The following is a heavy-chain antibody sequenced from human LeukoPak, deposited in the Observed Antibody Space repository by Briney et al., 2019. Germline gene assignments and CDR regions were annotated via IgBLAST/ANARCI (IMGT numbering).Heavy chain of an antibody. D-gene: IGHD3-22*01. CDR1: GGSFSSYY. J-gene: IGHJ4*02. V-gene: IGHV4-34*01. Sequence: PSETLSLTCAVYGGSFSSYYWSWIRQPPGKGLEWIGEINHSGSTNYNPSLRSRVTISVDTSKNQFSLKLSSVTAAGTAVYYCARGNLYYYDSSGYYFKFDYWGQGTLVTVSS. CDR2: INHSGST. CDR3: ARGNLYYYDSSGYYFKFDY.